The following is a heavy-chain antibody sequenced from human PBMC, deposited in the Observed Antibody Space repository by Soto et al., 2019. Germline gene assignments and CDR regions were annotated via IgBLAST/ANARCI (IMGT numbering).Heavy chain of an antibody. J-gene: IGHJ6*03. CDR1: GYTFPSYA. CDR2: INAGNGNT. D-gene: IGHD1-1*01. V-gene: IGHV1-3*01. CDR3: AREGRPYYYYYYMDV. Sequence: ASVKVSCKASGYTFPSYAMHWVRQAPGQRLEWMGWINAGNGNTKYSQKFQGRVTITRDTSASTAYMELSSLRSEDTAVYYCAREGRPYYYYYYMDVWGKGTTDTVSS.